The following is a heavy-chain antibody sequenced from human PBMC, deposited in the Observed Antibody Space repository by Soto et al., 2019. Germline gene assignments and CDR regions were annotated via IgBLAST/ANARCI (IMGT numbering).Heavy chain of an antibody. CDR2: INPDESTT. J-gene: IGHJ3*01. CDR3: VREGAIHFDL. Sequence: EVQLVESGGGLVQPGGSLRLSCGASGFSVSGHWMHWVRQAPGKGLVWVSRINPDESTTTYADPVKGRFTISRDDAKNTVFLQMNSLRVEDTAMYYCVREGAIHFDLWGPGTMVTVSS. V-gene: IGHV3-74*01. CDR1: GFSVSGHW. D-gene: IGHD5-18*01.